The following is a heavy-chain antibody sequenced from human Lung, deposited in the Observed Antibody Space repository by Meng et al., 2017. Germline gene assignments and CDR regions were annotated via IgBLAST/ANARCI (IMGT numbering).Heavy chain of an antibody. CDR1: GVSISSGSYY. V-gene: IGHV4-61*02. CDR3: ARAAAMAFDY. CDR2: IYTSGST. Sequence: SETLPLTCTASGVSISSGSYYWSWIRQPAGKGLEWIVRIYTSGSTNYNPSLKSRVTISVDTSENQFSLKLTSVTAADTAVYYCARAAAMAFDYWGQGTLVTVSS. D-gene: IGHD5-18*01. J-gene: IGHJ4*02.